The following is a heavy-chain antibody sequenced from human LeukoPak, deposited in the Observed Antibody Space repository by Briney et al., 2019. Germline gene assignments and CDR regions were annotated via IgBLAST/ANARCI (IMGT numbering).Heavy chain of an antibody. J-gene: IGHJ4*02. CDR1: GFTFSSDS. CDR3: ASDTSGSYPITYFDS. Sequence: PGGSLRLSCVASGFTFSSDSMSWVRQAPGKGMEWVSYIDSTSGYIYYADSVKGRFTISRDNAKNSLYLQMNSLSAEDTAVYYCASDTSGSYPITYFDSWGQGALVTVSS. D-gene: IGHD3-10*01. V-gene: IGHV3-21*01. CDR2: IDSTSGYI.